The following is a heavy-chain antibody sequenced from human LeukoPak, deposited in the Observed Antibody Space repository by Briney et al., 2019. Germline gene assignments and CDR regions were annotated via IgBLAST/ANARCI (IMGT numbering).Heavy chain of an antibody. CDR3: EAGESSSSYYYYDMDV. V-gene: IGHV3-23*01. D-gene: IGHD6-6*01. J-gene: IGHJ6*03. Sequence: GRSLRLSCAASGFTLSSYAMSWVSQAPGKGLEWVSAISSSGGSTYYADSVKGRFTISRDNSKNTLYLQVNSLRAEDPAVYYCEAGESSSSYYYYDMDVWGKGTTVTVSS. CDR2: ISSSGGST. CDR1: GFTLSSYA.